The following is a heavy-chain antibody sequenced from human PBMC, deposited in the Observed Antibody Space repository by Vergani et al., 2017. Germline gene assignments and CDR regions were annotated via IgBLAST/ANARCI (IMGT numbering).Heavy chain of an antibody. D-gene: IGHD2-15*01. J-gene: IGHJ4*01. CDR3: TRSECSGTTCYGHYFDL. Sequence: VELLESGGGLAQPGGSLRVSCSASGFRVTTYYMRWVRQAPGKGLEWVSVIKSDGRTSYAESVRGCFTISRDTSRNAVYLQMNILRVEDTGVYYCTRSECSGTTCYGHYFDLWGHGILVTVSS. V-gene: IGHV3-66*02. CDR1: GFRVTTYY. CDR2: IKSDGRT.